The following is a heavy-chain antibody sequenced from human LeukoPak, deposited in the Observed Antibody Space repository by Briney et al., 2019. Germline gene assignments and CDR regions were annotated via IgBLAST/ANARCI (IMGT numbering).Heavy chain of an antibody. J-gene: IGHJ5*02. CDR3: AKASGCSGGSCYRWFDP. CDR2: ISWNSGSI. CDR1: GFTFSRYA. V-gene: IGHV3-9*01. Sequence: GGSLRLSCAASGFTFSRYAMHWVRQAPGKGLEWVSGISWNSGSIGYADSVKGRFTISRDNAKNSLYLQMNSLRAEDTALYYCAKASGCSGGSCYRWFDPWGQGTLVTVSS. D-gene: IGHD2-15*01.